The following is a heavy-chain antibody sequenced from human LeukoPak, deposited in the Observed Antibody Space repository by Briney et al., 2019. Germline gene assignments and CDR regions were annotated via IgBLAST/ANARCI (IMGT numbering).Heavy chain of an antibody. J-gene: IGHJ6*02. Sequence: PSETLSLTCTVSGGSISSGGYYWSWIRQHPGKGLEWIGYIYYSGSTYYNPSLKSRVTISVDTSKNQFSLKLSSVTAADTAVYYCARDGDSSSWYDPYYYYGMDVWGQGTTVTVSS. CDR3: ARDGDSSSWYDPYYYYGMDV. CDR2: IYYSGST. D-gene: IGHD6-13*01. CDR1: GGSISSGGYY. V-gene: IGHV4-31*03.